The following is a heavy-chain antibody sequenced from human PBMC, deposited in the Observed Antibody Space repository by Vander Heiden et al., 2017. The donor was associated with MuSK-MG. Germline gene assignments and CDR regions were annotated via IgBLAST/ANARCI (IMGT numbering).Heavy chain of an antibody. CDR3: GKDPWGGAFDI. Sequence: QVQLVQSGAEVKKPGASVKVSCTASGYTFTSYGISWVRQAPGQGLELMGWNRRNNGNNNHGKKTQGRPTMNTETSTRTAYKGLRSLRIDDTGLEECGKDPWGGAFDIWGQGTMVTVSS. D-gene: IGHD3-16*01. J-gene: IGHJ3*02. V-gene: IGHV1-18*01. CDR2: NRRNNGNN. CDR1: GYTFTSYG.